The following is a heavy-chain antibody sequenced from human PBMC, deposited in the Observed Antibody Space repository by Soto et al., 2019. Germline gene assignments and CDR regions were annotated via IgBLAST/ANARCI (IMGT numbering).Heavy chain of an antibody. Sequence: GGFLRLSCAASGFTFSSYGMHWVRQAPGKGLEWVAVISYDGSNKYYADSVKGRFTISRDNSKNTLYLQMNSLRAEDTAVYYWGKFYSYNGRVYLDNGGQGTLVTVSS. CDR2: ISYDGSNK. CDR3: GKFYSYNGRVYLDN. J-gene: IGHJ4*02. CDR1: GFTFSSYG. D-gene: IGHD2-8*01. V-gene: IGHV3-30*03.